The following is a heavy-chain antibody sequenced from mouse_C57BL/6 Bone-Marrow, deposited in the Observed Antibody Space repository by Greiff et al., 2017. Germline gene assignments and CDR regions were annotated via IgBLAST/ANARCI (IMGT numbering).Heavy chain of an antibody. CDR2: IYPRDGST. Sequence: VQLQQSDAELVKPGASVKISCKVSGYTFTDHTIHWMKQRPEQGLEWIGYIYPRDGSTKYNEKFKGKATLTSDKSSSTAYMHLNILTSEDSAVYVCARRGLRPLYVDVWGTGTTVTVSS. CDR3: ARRGLRPLYVDV. CDR1: GYTFTDHT. D-gene: IGHD1-2*01. V-gene: IGHV1-78*01. J-gene: IGHJ1*03.